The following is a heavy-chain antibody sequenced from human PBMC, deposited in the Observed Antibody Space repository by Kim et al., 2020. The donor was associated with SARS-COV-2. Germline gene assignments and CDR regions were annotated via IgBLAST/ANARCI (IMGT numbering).Heavy chain of an antibody. CDR3: ARERRVGATPGAFDI. J-gene: IGHJ3*02. V-gene: IGHV4-4*02. CDR1: GGSISSSNW. CDR2: IYHSGST. Sequence: SETLSLTCAVSGGSISSSNWWSWVRQPPGKGLEWIGEIYHSGSTNYNPSLKSRVTISVDKSKNQFSLKLSSVTAADTAVYYCARERRVGATPGAFDIWGQGTMVTVSS. D-gene: IGHD1-26*01.